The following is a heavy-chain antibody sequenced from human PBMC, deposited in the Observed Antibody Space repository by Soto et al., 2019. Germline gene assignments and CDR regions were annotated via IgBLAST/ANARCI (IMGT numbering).Heavy chain of an antibody. CDR1: GFTFSSYA. V-gene: IGHV3-30-3*01. J-gene: IGHJ5*02. D-gene: IGHD4-17*01. CDR3: ARAVCARNDYGDYRELRNWFDP. Sequence: QVQLVESGGGVVQPGRSLRLSCAASGFTFSSYAMHWVRQAPGKGLEWVAVISYDGSNKYYADSVKGRFTISRDNSKNTLYLQMNSLRAEDTAVYYCARAVCARNDYGDYRELRNWFDPWGQGTLVTVSS. CDR2: ISYDGSNK.